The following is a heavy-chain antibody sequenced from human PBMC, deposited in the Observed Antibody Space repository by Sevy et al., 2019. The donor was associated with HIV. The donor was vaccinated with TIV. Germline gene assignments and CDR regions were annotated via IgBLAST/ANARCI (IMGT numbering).Heavy chain of an antibody. CDR3: AKGLRNGGLAARPDLDY. CDR2: ISGSGGTT. D-gene: IGHD6-6*01. Sequence: GGSLRLSCAASGFTFSSYAMSWVRQAPGKGLEWVSAISGSGGTTYYADSLKGRFTISRDNSKNTLYLQMNSLRAEDTAVYYGAKGLRNGGLAARPDLDYCCDGNLVTVSS. CDR1: GFTFSSYA. V-gene: IGHV3-23*01. J-gene: IGHJ4*01.